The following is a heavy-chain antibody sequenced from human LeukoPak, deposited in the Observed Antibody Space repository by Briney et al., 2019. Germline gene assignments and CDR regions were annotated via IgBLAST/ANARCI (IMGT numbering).Heavy chain of an antibody. J-gene: IGHJ3*02. V-gene: IGHV3-48*01. Sequence: GGSLRLSCTGSGFTFSRYSINWVRQAPGKGLEWVSVIWGNGYTTYYADSVKGRLTIFRDNAKNSLYLHMNSLRAEDTALYYCAREAQYYGSGRNAFDIWGQGTMVTVSS. CDR1: GFTFSRYS. CDR3: AREAQYYGSGRNAFDI. D-gene: IGHD3-10*01. CDR2: IWGNGYTT.